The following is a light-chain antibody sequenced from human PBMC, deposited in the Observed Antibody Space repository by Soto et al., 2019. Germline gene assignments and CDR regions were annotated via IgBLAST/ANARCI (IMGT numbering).Light chain of an antibody. CDR2: GAS. Sequence: EIVLTQSPVTLSLSPGERATLSCKASQSFGNNYLAWYQQKPGQAPMLLIYGASTRATGIPDRFSDSGSGTDFTLIISRLEPEDFAVYYCQQYVSSPLTFGGGTKVDIK. CDR1: QSFGNNY. J-gene: IGKJ4*01. V-gene: IGKV3-20*01. CDR3: QQYVSSPLT.